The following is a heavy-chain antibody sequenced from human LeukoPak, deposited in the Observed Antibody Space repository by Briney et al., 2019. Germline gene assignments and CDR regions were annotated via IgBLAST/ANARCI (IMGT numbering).Heavy chain of an antibody. CDR2: INYSGST. Sequence: SETLSLTCTVSGGSISSYYWGWIRQPPGKGLEWIGYINYSGSTNYNPSLKSRVTISVDTSKNQFSLKLSSVTAADTAVYYCARDGGIVGATVDAFDIWGQGTMVTVSS. CDR1: GGSISSYY. V-gene: IGHV4-59*01. CDR3: ARDGGIVGATVDAFDI. D-gene: IGHD1-26*01. J-gene: IGHJ3*02.